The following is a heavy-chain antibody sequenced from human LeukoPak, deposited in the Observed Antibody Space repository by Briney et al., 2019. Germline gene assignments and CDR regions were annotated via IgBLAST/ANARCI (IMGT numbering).Heavy chain of an antibody. D-gene: IGHD3-22*01. CDR2: ISAYNGNT. CDR3: ARVDYYDSSWWPDY. CDR1: GYTFTSYG. V-gene: IGHV1-18*01. Sequence: ASVKVSCKASGYTFTSYGISWVRQAPGQGLEWMGWISAYNGNTNYAQKLQGRVTMTTDTSTSTAYMELRSLRSDDTAVYYCARVDYYDSSWWPDYWGQGTLVTVSS. J-gene: IGHJ4*02.